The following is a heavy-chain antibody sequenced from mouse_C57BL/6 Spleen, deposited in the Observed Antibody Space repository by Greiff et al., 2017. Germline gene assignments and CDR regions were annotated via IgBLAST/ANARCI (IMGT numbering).Heavy chain of an antibody. CDR2: IWSGGST. CDR1: GFSLTSYG. D-gene: IGHD1-1*01. J-gene: IGHJ1*03. V-gene: IGHV2-2*01. Sequence: VQLQQSGPGLVQPSPSLSITCTASGFSLTSYGVHWVRQSPGKGLEWLGVIWSGGSTDYNAAFISRLSLSKDNSKSQVFFKMNSLQADDTAIYYCARNYYGSSLYWYFDVWGTGTTVTVSS. CDR3: ARNYYGSSLYWYFDV.